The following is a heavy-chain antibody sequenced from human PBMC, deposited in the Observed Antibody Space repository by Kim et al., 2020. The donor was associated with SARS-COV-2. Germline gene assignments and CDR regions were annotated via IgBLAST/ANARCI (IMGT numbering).Heavy chain of an antibody. V-gene: IGHV3-74*01. CDR2: IESDGSST. D-gene: IGHD3-3*01. J-gene: IGHJ2*01. Sequence: GGSLRLSCAASGFTFSSYWMHWVRQAPGKGLVWVSRIESDGSSTNYADSVKGRFTFSIANAKKTLYLQMNSKSAETTAAYYCARAPSSWSGYFKWGPG. CDR1: GFTFSSYW. CDR3: ARAPSSWSGYFK.